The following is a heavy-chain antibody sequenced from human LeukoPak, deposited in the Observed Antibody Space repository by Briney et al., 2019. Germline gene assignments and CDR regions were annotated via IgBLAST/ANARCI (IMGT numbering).Heavy chain of an antibody. Sequence: GGSLRLSCAASGLTFSSYWMSWVRQAPGKGLEWVANIKQDGSEKYYVDSVKGRFTISRDNAKNSLYLQMNSLRAEDTAVYYCARKYGAGTIYKPFDYWGQGTLVTVSS. V-gene: IGHV3-7*01. CDR1: GLTFSSYW. CDR2: IKQDGSEK. CDR3: ARKYGAGTIYKPFDY. D-gene: IGHD6-13*01. J-gene: IGHJ4*02.